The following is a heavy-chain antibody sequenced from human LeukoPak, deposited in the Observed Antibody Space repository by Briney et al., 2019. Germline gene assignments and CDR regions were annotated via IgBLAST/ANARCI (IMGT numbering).Heavy chain of an antibody. CDR3: ARGRDIVVVPAAVAYYYYGMDV. CDR1: GGTFSSYA. CDR2: IIPIFGTA. D-gene: IGHD2-2*01. J-gene: IGHJ6*02. Sequence: GASVKVSCKASGGTFSSYAISWVRQAAGQGLAWMGGIIPIFGTANYAQKFQGRATITADESTSTAYMALSSLRSEDTAVYYCARGRDIVVVPAAVAYYYYGMDVWGQGTTVTVSS. V-gene: IGHV1-69*01.